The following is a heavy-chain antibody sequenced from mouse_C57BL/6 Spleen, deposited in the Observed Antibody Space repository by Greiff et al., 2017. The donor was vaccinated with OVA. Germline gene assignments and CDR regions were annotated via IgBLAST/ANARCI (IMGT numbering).Heavy chain of an antibody. Sequence: EVKLQESGPELVKPGASVKIPCKASGYTFTDYNMDWVKQSHGKSLEWIGDINPNNGGTIYNQKFKGKATLTVDKSSSTAYMELRSLTSEDTAVYYCARRLDAMDYWGQGTSVTVSS. CDR2: INPNNGGT. J-gene: IGHJ4*01. CDR3: ARRLDAMDY. CDR1: GYTFTDYN. V-gene: IGHV1-18*01.